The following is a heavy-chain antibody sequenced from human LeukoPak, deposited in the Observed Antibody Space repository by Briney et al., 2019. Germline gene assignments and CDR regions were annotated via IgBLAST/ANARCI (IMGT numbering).Heavy chain of an antibody. CDR3: AGERGGYGFY. Sequence: GGSLRLSCAASGFTFSSYEMNWVRQAPGKGLEWVSYISSSGSTLYYADSVKGRFTISRDDAKNSLYLQMNSLRGDDTAMYYCAGERGGYGFYWGQGTLVTVSS. CDR1: GFTFSSYE. V-gene: IGHV3-48*03. D-gene: IGHD5-12*01. CDR2: ISSSGSTL. J-gene: IGHJ4*02.